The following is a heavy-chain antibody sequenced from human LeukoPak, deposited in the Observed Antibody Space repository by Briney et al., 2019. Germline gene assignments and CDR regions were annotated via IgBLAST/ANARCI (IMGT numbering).Heavy chain of an antibody. J-gene: IGHJ4*02. CDR1: GGSISSYY. V-gene: IGHV4-59*01. Sequence: SETLSLTCTVSGGSISSYYWSWIRQPPGKGLEWIGYIYYSGSTNYNPSLKSRVTIPVDTSKNQFSLKLSSVTAADTAVYYCARSPSFYDSSGYSIDYWGQGTLVTVSS. D-gene: IGHD3-22*01. CDR2: IYYSGST. CDR3: ARSPSFYDSSGYSIDY.